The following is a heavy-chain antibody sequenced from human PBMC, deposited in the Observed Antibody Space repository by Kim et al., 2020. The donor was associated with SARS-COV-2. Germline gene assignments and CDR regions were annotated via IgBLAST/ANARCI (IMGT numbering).Heavy chain of an antibody. Sequence: ASVKVSCKASGYTFTRYYIHWVRQAPGQAPECMGIINPSDGGPSYTQKFQGRLTMTRDTSTSTVYMELSSLRSDDTAVYYCARDHPGGSYFDYWGQGTLVTVSS. J-gene: IGHJ4*02. CDR3: ARDHPGGSYFDY. CDR1: GYTFTRYY. D-gene: IGHD3-10*01. CDR2: INPSDGGP. V-gene: IGHV1-46*01.